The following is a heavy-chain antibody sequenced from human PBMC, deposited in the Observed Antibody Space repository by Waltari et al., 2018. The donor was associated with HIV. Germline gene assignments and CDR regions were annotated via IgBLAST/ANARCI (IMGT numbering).Heavy chain of an antibody. Sequence: QVQLVESGGGLVKPGGSLRLSCAASGFTFSDYYMSWIRQAPGKVLDLVSYISRSGSTIYSAASVKGRFTISRDNAKNSLYLQMNSLRAEDTAVYYCARVLLRTVDVWGQGTTVTVSS. CDR2: ISRSGSTI. D-gene: IGHD2-21*01. V-gene: IGHV3-11*01. CDR3: ARVLLRTVDV. CDR1: GFTFSDYY. J-gene: IGHJ6*02.